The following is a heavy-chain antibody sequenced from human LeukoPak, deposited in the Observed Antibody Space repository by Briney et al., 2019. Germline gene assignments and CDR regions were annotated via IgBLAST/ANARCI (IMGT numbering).Heavy chain of an antibody. CDR3: ARAALYSSGSRGPRQRRVTYYFDY. CDR2: INSDGSST. D-gene: IGHD6-19*01. V-gene: IGHV3-74*01. J-gene: IGHJ4*02. Sequence: GGSLRLSCAASGFTFSSYWMHWVRQAPGKGLVWVSRINSDGSSTSYADSVKGRFTISRDNSKNTLYLQMNSLRAEDTAVYYCARAALYSSGSRGPRQRRVTYYFDYWGQGTLVTVSS. CDR1: GFTFSSYW.